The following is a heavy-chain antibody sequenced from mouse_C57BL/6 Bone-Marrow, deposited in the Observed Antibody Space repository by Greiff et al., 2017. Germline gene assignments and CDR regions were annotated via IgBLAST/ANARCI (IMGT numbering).Heavy chain of an antibody. J-gene: IGHJ1*03. CDR1: GFTFSSYA. CDR3: TREAGSSYSWYFDV. D-gene: IGHD1-1*01. V-gene: IGHV5-9-1*02. Sequence: EVKLVESGEGLVKPGGSLKLSCAASGFTFSSYAMSWVRQTPEKRLEWVAYISSGGDYIYYADTVKGRFTISRDTARNTLYLQMSSLNSEDTAMDYCTREAGSSYSWYFDVWGTGTTVTVSS. CDR2: ISSGGDYI.